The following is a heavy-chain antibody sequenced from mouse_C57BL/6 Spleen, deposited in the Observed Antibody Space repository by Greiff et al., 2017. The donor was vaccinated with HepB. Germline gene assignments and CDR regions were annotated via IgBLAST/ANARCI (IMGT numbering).Heavy chain of an antibody. CDR3: VRDKGLNPYYYAMDY. J-gene: IGHJ4*01. CDR1: GFTFNTYA. V-gene: IGHV10-3*01. CDR2: IRSKSSNYAT. Sequence: DVMLVESGGGLVQPKGSLKLSCAASGFTFNTYAMHWVRQAPGKGLEWVARIRSKSSNYATYYADSVKDRFTISRDDSQSMLYLQMNNLKTEDTAMYYCVRDKGLNPYYYAMDYWGQGTSVTVSS. D-gene: IGHD2-4*01.